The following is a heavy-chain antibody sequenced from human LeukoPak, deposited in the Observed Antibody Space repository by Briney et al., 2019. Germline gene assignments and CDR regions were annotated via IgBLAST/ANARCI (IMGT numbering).Heavy chain of an antibody. Sequence: PGGSLRLSCAASGFTVSSNYMSWVRQAPGKGLEWVSVIYSGGSTYYADSVKGRFTISRDNSKNTLYLQMNSLRAEDTAVYYCARGGYSSGWLPFDYWGQGTLVTVSS. D-gene: IGHD6-19*01. CDR1: GFTVSSNY. CDR3: ARGGYSSGWLPFDY. V-gene: IGHV3-53*01. J-gene: IGHJ4*02. CDR2: IYSGGST.